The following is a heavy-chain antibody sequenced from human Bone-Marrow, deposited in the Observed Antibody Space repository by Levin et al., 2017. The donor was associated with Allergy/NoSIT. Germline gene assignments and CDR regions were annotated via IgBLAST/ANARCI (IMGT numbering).Heavy chain of an antibody. CDR1: RFTVSSNH. V-gene: IGHV3-53*01. Sequence: GGSLRLSCAASRFTVSSNHMSWVRQAPGKGLEWVSLIYSGGRGYYADSVRGRFTISRDNSKNTLYLQLNSLRAEDTAVYYCAIYGSGNDYSAFDIWGQGTMVTVSS. CDR2: IYSGGRG. J-gene: IGHJ3*02. CDR3: AIYGSGNDYSAFDI. D-gene: IGHD3-10*01.